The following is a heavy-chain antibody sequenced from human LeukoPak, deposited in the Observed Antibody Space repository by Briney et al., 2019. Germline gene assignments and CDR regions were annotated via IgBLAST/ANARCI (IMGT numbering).Heavy chain of an antibody. J-gene: IGHJ6*03. CDR2: ISYDGSNK. CDR3: AREGVPFTTNYYYYMDV. Sequence: PGRSLRLSCAASGFTFSSYAMHWVRQAPGKGLEWVAVISYDGSNKYYAGSVKGRFTISRDNSKNTLYLQMNSLRAEDTAVYYCAREGVPFTTNYYYYMDVWGKGTTVTVSS. V-gene: IGHV3-30-3*01. CDR1: GFTFSSYA. D-gene: IGHD4-17*01.